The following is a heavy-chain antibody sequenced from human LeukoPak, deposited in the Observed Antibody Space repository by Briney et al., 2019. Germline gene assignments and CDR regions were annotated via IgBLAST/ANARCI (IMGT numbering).Heavy chain of an antibody. Sequence: AGGSLRLSCAASGFTVSSNYMSWVRQAPGKGLEWVSVIYSGGSTYDADSVKGRFTISRDNSKNTLYLEMKSLRAEDTALYFCAQDGYCNSAHCYTGAIEMWGQGTMVTVS. V-gene: IGHV3-66*01. J-gene: IGHJ3*02. CDR1: GFTVSSNY. D-gene: IGHD2-15*01. CDR3: AQDGYCNSAHCYTGAIEM. CDR2: IYSGGST.